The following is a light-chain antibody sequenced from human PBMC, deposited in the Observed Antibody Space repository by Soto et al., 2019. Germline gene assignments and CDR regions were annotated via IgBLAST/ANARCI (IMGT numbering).Light chain of an antibody. V-gene: IGKV3-15*01. CDR1: QSVSSD. CDR2: GAS. CDR3: QQYNNWPPYT. J-gene: IGKJ2*01. Sequence: IVMTQSPATLSVSPGDRVTLSCRASQSVSSDLAWYQQRPGQAPRLLIYGASTRATGIPARSSGTGSGTEFTLTISSLQSEDFAIYYCQQYNNWPPYTFGQGTKLEIK.